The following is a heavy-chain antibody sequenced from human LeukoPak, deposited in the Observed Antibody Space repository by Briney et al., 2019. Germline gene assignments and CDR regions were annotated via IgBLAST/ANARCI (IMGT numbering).Heavy chain of an antibody. J-gene: IGHJ3*02. V-gene: IGHV2-5*01. D-gene: IGHD1-26*01. CDR1: GFSLSTSGMR. Sequence: ESGPTLVKPTQTLTLTCTFSGFSLSTSGMRVGWIRQPPGKALEWLALIHWNDDKRYRPSLKSRLTISKDTSKNQVVLTMTNMDPVDTATYYCAHRRGVGATYAFDTWGQGTMDTVSS. CDR3: AHRRGVGATYAFDT. CDR2: IHWNDDK.